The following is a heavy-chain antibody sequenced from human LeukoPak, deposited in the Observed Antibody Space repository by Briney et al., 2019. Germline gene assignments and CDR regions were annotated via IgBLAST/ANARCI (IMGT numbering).Heavy chain of an antibody. V-gene: IGHV1-2*02. J-gene: IGHJ4*02. CDR3: ARGYRIFGVVIISHFDY. CDR2: INPNSGGT. Sequence: ASVKVSCKASGYTFTGYYMHWVRQAPGQGLEWMGWINPNSGGTNYAQKFQGRVTMTRDTSISTAYMSLSRLRSDDTAVYYCARGYRIFGVVIISHFDYWGQGTLVTVSS. CDR1: GYTFTGYY. D-gene: IGHD3-3*01.